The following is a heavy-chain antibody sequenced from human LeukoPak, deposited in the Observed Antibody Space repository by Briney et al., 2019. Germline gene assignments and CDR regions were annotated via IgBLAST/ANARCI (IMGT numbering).Heavy chain of an antibody. CDR2: ISRDGGDT. CDR1: EFTFNNYG. CDR3: AKLGHTSGYYARHSDY. J-gene: IGHJ4*02. D-gene: IGHD3-22*01. V-gene: IGHV3-23*01. Sequence: GGTLRLACAASEFTFNNYGMGWVRQAPVRGLEWVSAISRDGGDTFYADSVKGRFTISRDNSKNTVYLQMNSLRAEDTALYYCAKLGHTSGYYARHSDYWGQGTLVTVSS.